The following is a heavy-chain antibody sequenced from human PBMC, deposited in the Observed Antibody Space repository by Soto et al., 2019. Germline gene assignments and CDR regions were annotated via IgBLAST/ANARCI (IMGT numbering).Heavy chain of an antibody. CDR1: GGSISSYY. CDR2: IYYSGST. V-gene: IGHV4-59*01. D-gene: IGHD1-26*01. J-gene: IGHJ4*02. Sequence: SETLSLTCTVSGGSISSYYWSWIRQPPGKGLEWIGYIYYSGSTNYNPSLKSRVTISVDTSKNQFSLKLSSVTAADTAVYYCARFSGSYYGFDYWGQGTLVTVSS. CDR3: ARFSGSYYGFDY.